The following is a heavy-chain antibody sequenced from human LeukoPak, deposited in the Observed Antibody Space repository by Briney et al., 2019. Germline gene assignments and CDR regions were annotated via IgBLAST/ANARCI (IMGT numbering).Heavy chain of an antibody. CDR2: ISSSSSYI. V-gene: IGHV3-21*01. Sequence: GGSLRLSCSASGFTFSSCTMNWVRQAPGKGLEWVSSISSSSSYIYYADSVKGRFTISRDNAKNSLYLQMNSLRVEDTAVYYCAREGGWYMDVWGKGTTVTVSS. J-gene: IGHJ6*03. D-gene: IGHD3-16*01. CDR3: AREGGWYMDV. CDR1: GFTFSSCT.